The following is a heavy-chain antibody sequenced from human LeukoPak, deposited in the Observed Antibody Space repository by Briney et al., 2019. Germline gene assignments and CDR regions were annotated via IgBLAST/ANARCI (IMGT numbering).Heavy chain of an antibody. CDR2: SYSDEST. J-gene: IGHJ4*02. Sequence: GGSLRLSCAVSGFTVSSNYMSWVRQAPGKGLEWVSISYSDESTHYADAVKGRFTISRDTSKNTLWLQMNSLRAEDTAVYYCARLAYGECLKNWGQATLVTVSS. CDR1: GFTVSSNY. D-gene: IGHD4-17*01. V-gene: IGHV3-66*01. CDR3: ARLAYGECLKN.